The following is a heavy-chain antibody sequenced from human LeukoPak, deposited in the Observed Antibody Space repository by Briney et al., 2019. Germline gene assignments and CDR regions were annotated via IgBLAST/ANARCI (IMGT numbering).Heavy chain of an antibody. CDR2: IYYSGST. CDR3: ARVPNHYFYIDV. Sequence: SETLSLTCTVSGGSISSSSYYWGWIRQPPGKGLEWIGSIYYSGSTYYNPSPKSRVTISVDTSKNQFSLKLSSVTAADTAVYFCARVPNHYFYIDVWGKGTTVTVSS. J-gene: IGHJ6*03. CDR1: GGSISSSSYY. V-gene: IGHV4-39*07.